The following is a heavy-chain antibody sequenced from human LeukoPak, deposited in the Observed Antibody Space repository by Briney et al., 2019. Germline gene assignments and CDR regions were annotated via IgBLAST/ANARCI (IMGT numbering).Heavy chain of an antibody. CDR2: IIPIFGTA. J-gene: IGHJ3*02. CDR1: GGTFSSYA. Sequence: SVKVSCKASGGTFSSYAMSWVRQAPGQGLEWMGRIIPIFGTANYAQKFQGRVTITTDESTSTAYMELSSLRSEDTAVYYCATPRSLAKIPYDAFDIWGQGTMVTPSS. V-gene: IGHV1-69*05. CDR3: ATPRSLAKIPYDAFDI. D-gene: IGHD5-12*01.